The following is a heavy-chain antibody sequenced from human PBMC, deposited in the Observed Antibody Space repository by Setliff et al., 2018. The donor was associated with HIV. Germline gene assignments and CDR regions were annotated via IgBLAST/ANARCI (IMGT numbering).Heavy chain of an antibody. D-gene: IGHD6-13*01. CDR2: INYRGNT. CDR1: GGSISSSSYY. V-gene: IGHV4-39*01. CDR3: ARHWYSSSWYHVFDI. Sequence: PSETLSLTCTVSGGSISSSSYYWGWIRQPPGKGLEWIGSINYRGNTYYNPSLKSRAAISLDPSRSQFSLTLSSVTAADTAVYYCARHWYSSSWYHVFDIWGQGTMVTVSS. J-gene: IGHJ3*02.